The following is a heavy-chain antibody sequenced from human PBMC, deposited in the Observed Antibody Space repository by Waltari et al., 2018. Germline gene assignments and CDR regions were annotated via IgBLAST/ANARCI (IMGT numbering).Heavy chain of an antibody. Sequence: QLQLQESGPGLVKPSETLSLTCTVSGDSIPSSDHFWDWIRQSPGTGRERIGRINYIGSPHYNPSLKSRVTISVDTSKNQFSLRLSSATAADTGVYYCARRVGIGDYFDYWGQGTLVTVSS. CDR2: INYIGSP. CDR3: ARRVGIGDYFDY. V-gene: IGHV4-39*01. D-gene: IGHD2-21*01. CDR1: GDSIPSSDHF. J-gene: IGHJ4*02.